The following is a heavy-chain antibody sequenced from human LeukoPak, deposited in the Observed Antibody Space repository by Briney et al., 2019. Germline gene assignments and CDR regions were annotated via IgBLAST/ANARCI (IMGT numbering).Heavy chain of an antibody. D-gene: IGHD7-27*01. CDR3: ARDSLAGPPVHYFDY. V-gene: IGHV3-21*01. CDR1: GFTSNGYS. CDR2: ISSSSSYI. J-gene: IGHJ4*02. Sequence: GGSLRLSCAASGFTSNGYSMNLVRQAPGKGLEWVSSISSSSSYIYYADSVKGRFTISRDNAKNSLYLQMNSLRAEDTAVYYCARDSLAGPPVHYFDYWGQGTLVTVSS.